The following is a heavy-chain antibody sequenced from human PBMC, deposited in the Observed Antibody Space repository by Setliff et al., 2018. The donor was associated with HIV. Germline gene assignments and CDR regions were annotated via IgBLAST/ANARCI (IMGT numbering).Heavy chain of an antibody. V-gene: IGHV3-15*01. CDR1: GFSFAPAW. D-gene: IGHD3-3*01. J-gene: IGHJ4*02. CDR3: TRFSEWSEDY. CDR2: IREEAHGGET. Sequence: GESLKISCAASGFSFAPAWMNWVRRAPGKGLEWVARIREEAHGGETEYAAALRGRFTISRDDSKNTLYLQMNSLKTDDTAVYYCTRFSEWSEDYWGQGTLVTVSS.